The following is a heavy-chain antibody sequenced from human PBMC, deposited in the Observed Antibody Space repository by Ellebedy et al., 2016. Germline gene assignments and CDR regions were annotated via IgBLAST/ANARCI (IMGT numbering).Heavy chain of an antibody. Sequence: GESLKISXTASGFTFSDYYMSWIRQAPGKGLEWVSHISISGNTIYYTDSVRGRFTISRDNAENSLYLQMDTLRVEDTAVYYCARESSTRIITRDFDFYGMDVWGQGTTVTVSS. CDR1: GFTFSDYY. CDR3: ARESSTRIITRDFDFYGMDV. V-gene: IGHV3-11*01. D-gene: IGHD1-20*01. CDR2: ISISGNTI. J-gene: IGHJ6*02.